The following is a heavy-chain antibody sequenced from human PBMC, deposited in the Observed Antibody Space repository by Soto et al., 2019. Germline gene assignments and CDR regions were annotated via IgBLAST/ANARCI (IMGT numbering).Heavy chain of an antibody. CDR1: GGTFSSYA. V-gene: IGHV1-69*01. CDR3: ARENCTNALCPIDY. D-gene: IGHD2-8*01. Sequence: QVQLVQSGAEVKKPGSSVKVSCQASGGTFSSYAFTWVRQAPGQGLEWMGGIIPIFGTSNYAQKFQGRITVTADESTSTAYMELSGLRSEDTAVYYCARENCTNALCPIDYWGPGTLVTVSS. CDR2: IIPIFGTS. J-gene: IGHJ4*02.